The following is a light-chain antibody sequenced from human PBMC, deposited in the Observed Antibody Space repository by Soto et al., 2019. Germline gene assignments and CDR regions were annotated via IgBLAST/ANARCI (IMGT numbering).Light chain of an antibody. V-gene: IGKV3-20*01. J-gene: IGKJ1*01. CDR3: QKYGHSPRT. Sequence: EIVLTQSPGTLSLSPVERASLSCMASQSVSNSFLAWYQQKAGQSPRLLIYAASARAIGIPDRFSGSGSGTDFTLTISRLEPEDFAVYYCQKYGHSPRTFGQGTKVDIK. CDR2: AAS. CDR1: QSVSNSF.